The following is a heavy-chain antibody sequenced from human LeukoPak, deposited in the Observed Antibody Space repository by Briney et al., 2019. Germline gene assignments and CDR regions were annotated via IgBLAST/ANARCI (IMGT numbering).Heavy chain of an antibody. J-gene: IGHJ4*02. Sequence: GESLKISCKGFGYSFTSYWIGCVRQMPGNGLEWMGIIYPGDSDTRYSPTFQGQVTISADKSISTAYLQWSSLKASDTAMYYCARVPVVTAIQGAFDYWGQGTLVTVYS. CDR3: ARVPVVTAIQGAFDY. D-gene: IGHD2-21*02. CDR2: IYPGDSDT. V-gene: IGHV5-51*01. CDR1: GYSFTSYW.